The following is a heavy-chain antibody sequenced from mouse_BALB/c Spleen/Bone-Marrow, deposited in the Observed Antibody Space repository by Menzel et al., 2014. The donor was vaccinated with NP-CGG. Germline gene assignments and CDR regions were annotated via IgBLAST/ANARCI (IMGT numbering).Heavy chain of an antibody. Sequence: VQLQQSGAELVKPGASVKLSCTASGFNIKDTYMHWVKQRPEQGLEWIGRIDPANGNTKYDPKFQGKATITADTSSNTACLQLSSLTSEDTAVYYCARSHYYGSYAMDYWGQGTSVTVSS. V-gene: IGHV14-3*02. D-gene: IGHD1-2*01. CDR1: GFNIKDTY. CDR2: IDPANGNT. CDR3: ARSHYYGSYAMDY. J-gene: IGHJ4*01.